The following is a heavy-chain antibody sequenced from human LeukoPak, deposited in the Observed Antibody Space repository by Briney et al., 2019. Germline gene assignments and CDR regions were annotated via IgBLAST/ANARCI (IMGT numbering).Heavy chain of an antibody. V-gene: IGHV1-69*06. D-gene: IGHD4-17*01. CDR1: GGTFSSYA. J-gene: IGHJ5*02. CDR2: IIPIFGTA. CDR3: ARDLGVDGDYVGDWFDP. Sequence: SSVKVSCKASGGTFSSYAIRWVRQAPGQGLEWMGGIIPIFGTANYAQKFQGRVTITADKSTSTAYMELSSLRSEDTAVYYCARDLGVDGDYVGDWFDPWGQGTLVSVSS.